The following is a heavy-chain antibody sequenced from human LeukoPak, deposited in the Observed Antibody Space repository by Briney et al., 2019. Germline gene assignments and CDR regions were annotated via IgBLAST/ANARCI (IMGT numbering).Heavy chain of an antibody. CDR1: GGSISSSSYY. J-gene: IGHJ2*01. D-gene: IGHD2-2*01. Sequence: NPSETLSLTCTVSGGSISSSSYYWGWIRQPPGKGLEWIGSIYYSGSTYYNPSLKSRVTISVDTSKNQFSLKLSSVTAADTAVYYCARHGPLLYYCSSTSCKDWYFDLWGRGTLVTVSS. CDR2: IYYSGST. CDR3: ARHGPLLYYCSSTSCKDWYFDL. V-gene: IGHV4-39*01.